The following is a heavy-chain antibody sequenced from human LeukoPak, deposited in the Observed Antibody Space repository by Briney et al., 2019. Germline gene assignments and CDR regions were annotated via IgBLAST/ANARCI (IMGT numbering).Heavy chain of an antibody. CDR2: IYYSGST. CDR1: GFTFSSYE. Sequence: GSLRLSCAASGFTFSSYEMDWVRQPPGKGLEWIGSIYYSGSTYYNPSLKSRVTISVDTSKNQFSLKLSSVTAADTAVYYCARGLPADYWGQGTLVTVSS. V-gene: IGHV4-39*01. D-gene: IGHD5-12*01. J-gene: IGHJ4*02. CDR3: ARGLPADY.